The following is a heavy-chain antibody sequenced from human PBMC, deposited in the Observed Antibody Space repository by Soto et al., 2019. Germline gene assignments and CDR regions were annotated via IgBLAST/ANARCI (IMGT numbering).Heavy chain of an antibody. CDR1: GGSISNYF. J-gene: IGHJ4*02. CDR3: ARGGQDFWSGPFDY. V-gene: IGHV4-4*07. Sequence: SETMSLTLTVSGGSISNYFCNWIRQPAGKGLEWIGRIDNSGSTNYNPSLKSRITMSADTSRNQFSLKLNSVTAADTAVYYCARGGQDFWSGPFDYWGQGALVTVSS. CDR2: IDNSGST. D-gene: IGHD3-3*01.